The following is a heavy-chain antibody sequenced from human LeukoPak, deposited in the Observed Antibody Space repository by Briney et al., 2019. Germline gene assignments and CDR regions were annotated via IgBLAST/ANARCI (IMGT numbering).Heavy chain of an antibody. V-gene: IGHV4-34*01. CDR1: GGSFSGYY. J-gene: IGHJ3*02. Sequence: TSETLSLTCAVYGGSFSGYYWSWIRQPPGKGLEWIGEINHSGNTNYNPPLKSRVTILVDTSKNQFSLKLNSVTAADTAVYYCASPIYGDYTENGFDIWGQGTMVTVSS. CDR2: INHSGNT. D-gene: IGHD4-17*01. CDR3: ASPIYGDYTENGFDI.